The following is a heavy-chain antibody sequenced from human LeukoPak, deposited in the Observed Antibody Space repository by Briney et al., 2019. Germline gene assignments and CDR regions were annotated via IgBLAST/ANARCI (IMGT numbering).Heavy chain of an antibody. Sequence: KTSQTLSLTCTVSGGSISSGGYYWSWTRQHPGKSLEWIGYIYYSGSTHYNPSLKSRVTISADTSKNQFSLKLSSVTAADTAVYYCARGDSSWYEGNWFDPWGQGTLVTVSS. V-gene: IGHV4-31*03. CDR1: GGSISSGGYY. D-gene: IGHD6-13*01. CDR2: IYYSGST. CDR3: ARGDSSWYEGNWFDP. J-gene: IGHJ5*02.